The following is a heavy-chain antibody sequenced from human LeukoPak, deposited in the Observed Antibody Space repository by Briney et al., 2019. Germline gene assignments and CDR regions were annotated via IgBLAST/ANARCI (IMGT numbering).Heavy chain of an antibody. CDR1: GGSFSGYY. Sequence: SETLSLTCAVYGGSFSGYYWSWIRQPPGKGLEWVGEINHSGSTNYNPSLKSRVTISVDTSKNQFSLKLSSVTAADTAVYYCARHSTFFGVVIIKGRVRGPFDYWGQGTLVTVSS. V-gene: IGHV4-34*01. D-gene: IGHD3-3*01. J-gene: IGHJ4*02. CDR2: INHSGST. CDR3: ARHSTFFGVVIIKGRVRGPFDY.